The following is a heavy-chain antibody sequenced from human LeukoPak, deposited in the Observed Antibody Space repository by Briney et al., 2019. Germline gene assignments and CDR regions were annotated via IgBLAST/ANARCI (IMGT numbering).Heavy chain of an antibody. V-gene: IGHV1-2*02. J-gene: IGHJ5*02. Sequence: GASVKVSCKASGYTFIDYYIHWVRQAPGQGPESMGWINPNSGATNYAQKFQGRVTLTRDTSSATVYMELSSLRFGDTAVYFCARAQGYCSSTICQSPKGWFDPWGQGTLVTVSS. D-gene: IGHD2-2*01. CDR1: GYTFIDYY. CDR2: INPNSGAT. CDR3: ARAQGYCSSTICQSPKGWFDP.